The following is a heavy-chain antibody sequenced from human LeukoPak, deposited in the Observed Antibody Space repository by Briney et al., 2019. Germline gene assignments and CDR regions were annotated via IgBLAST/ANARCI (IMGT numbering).Heavy chain of an antibody. V-gene: IGHV3-9*01. CDR1: GFTFDDYA. CDR3: AKDMSYGSGSRFDY. CDR2: ISWNSGSI. D-gene: IGHD3-10*01. Sequence: GRSLRLSCAASGFTFDDYAMHWVRQAPGKGLEWVSGISWNSGSIGYADSVKGRFTISRDNAKNSLYLQMNSLRAEDTALYYCAKDMSYGSGSRFDYWGQGTLVTVSS. J-gene: IGHJ4*02.